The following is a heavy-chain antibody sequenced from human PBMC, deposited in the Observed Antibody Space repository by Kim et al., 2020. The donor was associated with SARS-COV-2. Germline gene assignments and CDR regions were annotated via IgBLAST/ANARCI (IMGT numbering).Heavy chain of an antibody. V-gene: IGHV3-7*03. CDR1: GFTFSTYW. CDR3: ARDWYVAVAGTRESVFDI. D-gene: IGHD6-19*01. CDR2: IKEDGSDK. Sequence: GGSLRLSCAASGFTFSTYWMSWVRQAPGKGLEWVGNIKEDGSDKYYVDSARGRFTFSRDNAKNSLYLQMNSLRAEDTAVYYCARDWYVAVAGTRESVFDIWGQGTMVTVSS. J-gene: IGHJ3*02.